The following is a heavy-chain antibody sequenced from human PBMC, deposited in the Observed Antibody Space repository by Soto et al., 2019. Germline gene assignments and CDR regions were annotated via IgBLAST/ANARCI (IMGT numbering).Heavy chain of an antibody. D-gene: IGHD3-10*01. CDR3: ARVDASPEAEGYYLPS. J-gene: IGHJ5*02. CDR1: GGTLSSYP. CDR2: IVPILRIA. V-gene: IGHV1-69*02. Sequence: QVQLVQSGAEVRKPESSVKVSCRASGGTLSSYPISWVRQAPGQGLEWMGRIVPILRIANYAQKFQGRVTTTAETSTNTAYMELSSLNSEDPPVNYFARVDASPEAEGYYLPSWGQRTRVCVSP.